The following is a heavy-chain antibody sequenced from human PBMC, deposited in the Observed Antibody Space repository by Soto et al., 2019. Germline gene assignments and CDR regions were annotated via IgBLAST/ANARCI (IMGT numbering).Heavy chain of an antibody. CDR1: GYSISSGHS. J-gene: IGHJ6*02. Sequence: PSETLSLTCAVSGYSISSGHSWGWIRRPPGKGLEWIGSIFHTGSTYYNPSLKSRVTLSVDTSKNQFSLKLCSVTAADTAVYFCATLPRLDGMDVWGQGTTVTVSS. CDR2: IFHTGST. CDR3: ATLPRLDGMDV. V-gene: IGHV4-38-2*01. D-gene: IGHD6-25*01.